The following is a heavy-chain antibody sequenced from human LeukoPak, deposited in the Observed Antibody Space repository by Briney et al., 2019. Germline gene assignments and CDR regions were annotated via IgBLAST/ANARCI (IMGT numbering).Heavy chain of an antibody. Sequence: GGSLRLSCAASGFTFSSYAMSWVRQAPGKGLEWVSAISGSGGSPYYADSVKGRFTISRDNSKNMLYLQMNSLRADYTVVYYCANDGILTGYYPSYFDYWGQGTLVTVSS. CDR2: ISGSGGSP. V-gene: IGHV3-23*01. D-gene: IGHD3-9*01. J-gene: IGHJ4*02. CDR3: ANDGILTGYYPSYFDY. CDR1: GFTFSSYA.